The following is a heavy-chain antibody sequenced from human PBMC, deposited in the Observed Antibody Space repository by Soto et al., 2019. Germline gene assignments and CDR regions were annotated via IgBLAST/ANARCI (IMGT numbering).Heavy chain of an antibody. D-gene: IGHD3-10*01. Sequence: QVQLVESGGGLVKPGGSLRLSCAASGFTFSDYYMSWIRQAPGKGLEWVSYISSSSSYTNYADSVKGRFTISRDNAKNSRYLQMNSLRAEDTAVYYCARSEVLLWFGEPRGAWFDPWGQGTLVTVSS. CDR2: ISSSSSYT. CDR1: GFTFSDYY. V-gene: IGHV3-11*05. J-gene: IGHJ5*02. CDR3: ARSEVLLWFGEPRGAWFDP.